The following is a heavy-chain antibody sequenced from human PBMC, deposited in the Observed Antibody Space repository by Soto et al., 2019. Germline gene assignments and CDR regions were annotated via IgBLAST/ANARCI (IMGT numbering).Heavy chain of an antibody. J-gene: IGHJ4*02. D-gene: IGHD1-1*01. CDR1: GFTFSSWT. V-gene: IGHV3-21*01. CDR3: AKGGTHFDY. CDR2: ISTSSTYI. Sequence: GGSLRLSCTVSGFTFSSWTMNWVRQAPGKGLEWVSSISTSSTYIYYADSVKGRFTISRDDAKDSLYLNMNNLRADDTAVYYCAKGGTHFDYWGQGTLVTVSS.